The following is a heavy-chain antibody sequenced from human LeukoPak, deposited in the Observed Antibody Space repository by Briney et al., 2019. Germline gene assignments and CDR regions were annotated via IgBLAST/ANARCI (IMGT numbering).Heavy chain of an antibody. Sequence: SETLSLTCTVSGGSISSFYCSWIRQPPGNGLEWIGFFYHGGSTNYNPSLKSRVTISVDTSKNQFSLKLSSVTAADTAVYYCAREYYYDLGPALDIWGQGTMVTVSS. CDR1: GGSISSFY. CDR2: FYHGGST. D-gene: IGHD3-22*01. CDR3: AREYYYDLGPALDI. V-gene: IGHV4-59*01. J-gene: IGHJ3*02.